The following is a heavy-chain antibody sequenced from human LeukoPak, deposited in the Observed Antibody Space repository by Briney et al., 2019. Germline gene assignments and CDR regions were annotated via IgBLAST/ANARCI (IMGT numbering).Heavy chain of an antibody. CDR3: ARDRYSYGYVFSPDY. CDR1: GFTFSSYS. Sequence: GGSLRLSCAASGFTFSSYSMNWVRQAPGKGLEWVSSISSSSSYIYYADSVKGRFTISRDNAKNSLYLQMNSLRAEDTAVYYCARDRYSYGYVFSPDYWGQGTLVTVSS. J-gene: IGHJ4*02. V-gene: IGHV3-21*01. D-gene: IGHD5-18*01. CDR2: ISSSSSYI.